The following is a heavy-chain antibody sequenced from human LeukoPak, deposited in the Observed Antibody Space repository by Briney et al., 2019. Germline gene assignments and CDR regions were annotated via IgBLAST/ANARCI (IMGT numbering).Heavy chain of an antibody. D-gene: IGHD5-12*01. CDR2: IYYRGTT. Sequence: SETLSLTCTVSGDSIDSYYWSWIRQPPGKGLEWVGYIYYRGTTSYNPFLKSRVTISVDTSKNQFSLKLNSVTAADTAVYYCARLPRYGGYDHFDYWGQGILVIVSS. CDR3: ARLPRYGGYDHFDY. J-gene: IGHJ4*02. CDR1: GDSIDSYY. V-gene: IGHV4-59*12.